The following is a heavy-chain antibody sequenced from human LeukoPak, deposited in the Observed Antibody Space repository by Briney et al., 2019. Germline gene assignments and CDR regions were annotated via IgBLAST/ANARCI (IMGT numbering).Heavy chain of an antibody. D-gene: IGHD2-15*01. CDR3: AKDIGGYCSGGSCYSGGAFDI. J-gene: IGHJ3*02. CDR2: ISWDGGST. Sequence: AESLRLSCAASGFTFDDYTMHWVRQAPGNGLEWVSLISWDGGSTYYADSVKGRFTISRDNSKNSLYLQMNSLRTEDTALYYCAKDIGGYCSGGSCYSGGAFDIWGQGTMVTVSS. V-gene: IGHV3-43*01. CDR1: GFTFDDYT.